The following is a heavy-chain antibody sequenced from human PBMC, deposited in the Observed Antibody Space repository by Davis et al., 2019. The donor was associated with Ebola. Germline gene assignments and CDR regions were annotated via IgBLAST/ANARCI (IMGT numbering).Heavy chain of an antibody. Sequence: MPSETLSLTCTVSGGSISSSSYYWGWIRQPPGKGLEWIGSIYYSGSTYYNPSLKSRLTISIDTSTNQFSLKLRSVTAADTAMYYCARANTGMVPPEIDSWGQGTKVTVSS. J-gene: IGHJ4*02. CDR2: IYYSGST. D-gene: IGHD5-18*01. V-gene: IGHV4-39*07. CDR3: ARANTGMVPPEIDS. CDR1: GGSISSSSYY.